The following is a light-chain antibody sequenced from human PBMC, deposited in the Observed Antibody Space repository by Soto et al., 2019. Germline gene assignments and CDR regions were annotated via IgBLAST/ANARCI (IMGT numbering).Light chain of an antibody. V-gene: IGKV3-20*01. CDR3: QLYLSSFLT. J-gene: IGKJ4*01. CDR2: GAS. CDR1: QTVTGTF. Sequence: EIVLTQSPATLSSFPGERATLSCRASQTVTGTFLVWFQQKPGQAPRPLMYGASRRATGIPDRFSGSGSGTDFTLTISRLEPEDFAVYYCQLYLSSFLTFGGGTKVDIK.